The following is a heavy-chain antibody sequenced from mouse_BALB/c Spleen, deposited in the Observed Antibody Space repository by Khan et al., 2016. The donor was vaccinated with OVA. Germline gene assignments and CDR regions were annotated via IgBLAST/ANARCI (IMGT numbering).Heavy chain of an antibody. CDR1: GFTFSDHF. Sequence: EVELVESGGGLVQPGGSLKLSCATSGFTFSDHFMYWVRQTPEKRLEWVAYISNGGGSTYYPETVKGRFTISRDNSKNTLYLQMSRLKSEDTAMAFCARGTTVGAFDYWGQGTTLTVSS. CDR2: ISNGGGST. D-gene: IGHD1-1*01. CDR3: ARGTTVGAFDY. V-gene: IGHV5-12*02. J-gene: IGHJ2*01.